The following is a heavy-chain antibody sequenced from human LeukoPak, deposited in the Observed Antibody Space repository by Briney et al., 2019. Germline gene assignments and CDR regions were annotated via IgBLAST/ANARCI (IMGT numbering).Heavy chain of an antibody. CDR2: INHSGST. CDR1: GRSFSGYY. Sequence: PSETLSLTCAVYGRSFSGYYWSWIRQPPGKGLEWIGEINHSGSTNYNPSLKSRVTISVDTSKNQFSLKLSSVTAADTAVYYCARANRFTMVRGVIPTTHYYMDVWGKGATVTISS. D-gene: IGHD3-10*01. V-gene: IGHV4-34*01. CDR3: ARANRFTMVRGVIPTTHYYMDV. J-gene: IGHJ6*03.